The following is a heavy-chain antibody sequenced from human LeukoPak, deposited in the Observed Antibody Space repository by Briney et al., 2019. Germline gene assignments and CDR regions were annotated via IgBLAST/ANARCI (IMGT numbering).Heavy chain of an antibody. CDR2: TFYSGNA. CDR3: AKGGPEASAGLSWFDP. V-gene: IGHV4-59*01. CDR1: GGSISYSY. D-gene: IGHD1-14*01. J-gene: IGHJ5*02. Sequence: SETLSLTCTVSGGSISYSYWHWMRQPPGKGLEWIGHTFYSGNAKYNPSLKSRVTISVDMSKNQFSLNLSSVTAADTAVYYCAKGGPEASAGLSWFDPWGQGTLVTVSS.